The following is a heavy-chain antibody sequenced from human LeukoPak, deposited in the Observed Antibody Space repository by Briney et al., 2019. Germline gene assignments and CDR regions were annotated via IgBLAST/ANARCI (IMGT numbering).Heavy chain of an antibody. CDR3: ATLTYYFDY. J-gene: IGHJ4*02. CDR2: IWNDGSTQ. D-gene: IGHD3-10*01. Sequence: PGMSLRLSCAASGFTFSRYAMHWVRQAPGKGLEWVAFIWNDGSTQDYADSVKGRFTISRDNSKKMLYVQMNSLRVDDTAVYYCATLTYYFDYWGQGTLVTVSS. CDR1: GFTFSRYA. V-gene: IGHV3-33*01.